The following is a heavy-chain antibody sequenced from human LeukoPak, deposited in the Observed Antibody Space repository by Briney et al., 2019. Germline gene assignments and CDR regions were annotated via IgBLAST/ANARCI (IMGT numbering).Heavy chain of an antibody. J-gene: IGHJ4*02. CDR2: ISDSGAM. V-gene: IGHV3-48*01. CDR3: ARDGGYRGYDADC. Sequence: PGRSLRLSCAASRFTFNTYGMQWVRQAPGKGLEWVSYISDSGAMYYADSVRGRFTISRENAQNSLFLQMNSLRAEDTAVYYCARDGGYRGYDADCWGQGTLVTVSS. D-gene: IGHD5-12*01. CDR1: RFTFNTYG.